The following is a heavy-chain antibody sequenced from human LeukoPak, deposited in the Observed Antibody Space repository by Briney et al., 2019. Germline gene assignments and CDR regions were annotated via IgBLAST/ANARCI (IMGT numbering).Heavy chain of an antibody. CDR3: ARGRTYDYVWGSYRCLFDY. V-gene: IGHV1-18*01. D-gene: IGHD3-16*02. J-gene: IGHJ4*02. CDR1: GYTFTSYG. Sequence: ASVKVSCKASGYTFTSYGISWVRQAPGQGLEWMGWISAYNGNTNYAQKLQGRVTMTTDTSTSTAYMELRSLRSDDTAVYYCARGRTYDYVWGSYRCLFDYWGQGTLVTVSS. CDR2: ISAYNGNT.